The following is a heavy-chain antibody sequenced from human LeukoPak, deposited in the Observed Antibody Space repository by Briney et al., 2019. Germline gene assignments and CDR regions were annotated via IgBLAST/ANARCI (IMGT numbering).Heavy chain of an antibody. V-gene: IGHV1-2*02. CDR1: GYTFTGYY. CDR3: ARAVVVGATGAFDI. D-gene: IGHD1-26*01. Sequence: ASVKVSCKASGYTFTGYYMHWVRQAPGQGLGWMGWTNPNSGGTNYAQKFQGRVTMTRDTSISTAYMELSRLRSDDTAVYYCARAVVVGATGAFDIWGQGTMVTVSS. J-gene: IGHJ3*02. CDR2: TNPNSGGT.